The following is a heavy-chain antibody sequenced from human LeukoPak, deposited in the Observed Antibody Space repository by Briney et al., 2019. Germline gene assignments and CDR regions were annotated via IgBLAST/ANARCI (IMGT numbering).Heavy chain of an antibody. CDR1: GFIARSNH. Sequence: GRSLRLSCAAFGFIARSNHINWVRQAPGKGLEWVSITYSGDTTYYADSVKGRFTITRDNAQNSLSLQMNSLRAEDTAVYYCARPLMYYYGSETYFWFDPWGQGTLVTVSS. D-gene: IGHD3-10*01. CDR3: ARPLMYYYGSETYFWFDP. J-gene: IGHJ5*02. CDR2: TYSGDTT. V-gene: IGHV3-66*04.